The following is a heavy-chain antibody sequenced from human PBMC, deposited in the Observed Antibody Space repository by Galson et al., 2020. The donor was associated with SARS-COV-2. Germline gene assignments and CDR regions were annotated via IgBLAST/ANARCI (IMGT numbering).Heavy chain of an antibody. Sequence: GESLKLSCAASGFTFSSYAMSWVRQAPGKGLEWVSAISGSGGSTYYADSVKGRFTTSRDNSKNTLYPQMNSLRAEDTAVYYCAKDEYSSSLFDYWGQGTLVTVSS. J-gene: IGHJ4*02. CDR1: GFTFSSYA. CDR2: ISGSGGST. CDR3: AKDEYSSSLFDY. D-gene: IGHD6-6*01. V-gene: IGHV3-23*01.